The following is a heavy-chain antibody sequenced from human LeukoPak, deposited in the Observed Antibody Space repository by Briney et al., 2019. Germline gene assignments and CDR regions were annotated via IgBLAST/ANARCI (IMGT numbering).Heavy chain of an antibody. J-gene: IGHJ4*02. Sequence: SETLSLICTVSGGSISGSSWSWIRQPPGKGLEWIGYIYYGGGTNYNPSLKSRVTISVDTSKNQFSLNLHSVTAADTAVYYCARGSGWYYYWGQGALVTVSS. CDR3: ARGSGWYYY. D-gene: IGHD6-19*01. CDR1: GGSISGSS. CDR2: IYYGGGT. V-gene: IGHV4-59*01.